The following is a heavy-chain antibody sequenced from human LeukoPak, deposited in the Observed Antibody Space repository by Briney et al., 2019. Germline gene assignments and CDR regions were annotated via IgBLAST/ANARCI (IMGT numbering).Heavy chain of an antibody. CDR3: ARDVTYHGGDWFDP. D-gene: IGHD4-23*01. CDR2: IRSIVTSI. V-gene: IGHV3-48*03. J-gene: IGHJ5*02. Sequence: GGSLRLSCAASGFTFSSYEMNWVRQAPGKGLEWVSLIRSIVTSIDYVDSVKGRFTVSRDNAKNSLYLQMNSLRAEDTAVYYCARDVTYHGGDWFDPWGQGTLVTVSS. CDR1: GFTFSSYE.